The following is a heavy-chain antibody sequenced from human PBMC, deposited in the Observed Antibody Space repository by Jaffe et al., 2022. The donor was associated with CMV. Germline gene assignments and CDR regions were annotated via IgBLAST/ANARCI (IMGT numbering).Heavy chain of an antibody. V-gene: IGHV1-46*01. D-gene: IGHD4-17*01. Sequence: QVQLVQSGAEVKKPGASVKVSCKASGYTFTSYYMHWVRQAPGQGLEWMGIINPSGGSTSYAQKFQGRVTMTRDTSTSTVYMELSSLRSEDTAVYYCARPANDYGDYGGEPGFDPWGQGTLVTVSS. CDR1: GYTFTSYY. CDR2: INPSGGST. J-gene: IGHJ5*02. CDR3: ARPANDYGDYGGEPGFDP.